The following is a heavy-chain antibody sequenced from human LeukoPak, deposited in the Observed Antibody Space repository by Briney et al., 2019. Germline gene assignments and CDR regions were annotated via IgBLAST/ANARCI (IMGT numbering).Heavy chain of an antibody. CDR1: GYSISSGYY. CDR3: ARDEYSSSWYGN. V-gene: IGHV4-38-2*02. D-gene: IGHD6-13*01. Sequence: SETLSLTCAVSGYSISSGYYWGWIWQPPGKGLEWIGSIYHSGSTYYNPSLKSRVTISVDTSKNQFSLKLSSVTAADTAVYYCARDEYSSSWYGNWGQGTLVTVSS. J-gene: IGHJ4*02. CDR2: IYHSGST.